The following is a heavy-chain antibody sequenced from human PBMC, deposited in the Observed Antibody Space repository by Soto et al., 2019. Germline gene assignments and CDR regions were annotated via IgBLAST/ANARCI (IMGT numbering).Heavy chain of an antibody. CDR3: ARGLRIRIAAGDWFAP. D-gene: IGHD6-25*01. Sequence: QVQLVQSGAEVKKPGASVKVSCKASGYTFTSYDINWVRQATGQGLEWMGWMNPNSGNTGYAQKFQGRVTMTRNTSISTAYMELSSLRSEDTAVYYCARGLRIRIAAGDWFAPWGQGTLVTVSS. CDR1: GYTFTSYD. J-gene: IGHJ5*02. V-gene: IGHV1-8*01. CDR2: MNPNSGNT.